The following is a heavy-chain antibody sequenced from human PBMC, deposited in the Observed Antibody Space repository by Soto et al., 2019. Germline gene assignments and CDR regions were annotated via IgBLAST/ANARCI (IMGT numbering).Heavy chain of an antibody. V-gene: IGHV3-7*01. CDR3: ARVVGATQMDFDY. CDR2: IKRDGSEK. J-gene: IGHJ4*02. D-gene: IGHD1-26*01. Sequence: EVQLVESGGGLVQPGESLRLSCAASGFTFSSYWMTWVRQAPGKGLEWVANIKRDGSEKYYVDSVRGRFTMSRDNAKNSLYLQMNSLRAEDTAVYYCARVVGATQMDFDYWGQGTLVTVSS. CDR1: GFTFSSYW.